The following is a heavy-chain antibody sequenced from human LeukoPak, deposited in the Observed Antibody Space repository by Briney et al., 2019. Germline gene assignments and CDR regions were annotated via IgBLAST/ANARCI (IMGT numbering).Heavy chain of an antibody. Sequence: GVSLRLSCAASRFTFSSYEMMWVRQSRAKGREGVSYISDGGTTYYADSVKGRFYISRDNANNSLYLQMNSLRGDDTAVYYCARATFGEWLLDYWGEGTLVTVSS. CDR1: RFTFSSYE. D-gene: IGHD3-10*01. V-gene: IGHV3-48*03. CDR2: ISDGGTT. J-gene: IGHJ4*02. CDR3: ARATFGEWLLDY.